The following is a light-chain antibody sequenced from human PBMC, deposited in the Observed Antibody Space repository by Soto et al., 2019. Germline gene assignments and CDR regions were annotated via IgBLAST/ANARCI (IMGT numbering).Light chain of an antibody. CDR3: QQYGSSPLT. Sequence: EIVLTQAPATLSLSPGERATLFCRASQTVGVRLAWYQHKPGQAPRLLISGASSRATDIPDRFSGSGSGTDFTLTISRLEPEDSAVYYCQQYGSSPLTFGGGTKV. V-gene: IGKV3-20*01. CDR1: QTVGVR. J-gene: IGKJ4*01. CDR2: GAS.